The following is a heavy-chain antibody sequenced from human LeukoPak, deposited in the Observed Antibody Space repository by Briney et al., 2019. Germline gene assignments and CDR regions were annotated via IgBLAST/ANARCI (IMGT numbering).Heavy chain of an antibody. J-gene: IGHJ6*03. V-gene: IGHV3-23*01. CDR2: ISGSGGST. CDR1: GFTFSSYG. D-gene: IGHD6-19*01. Sequence: GGSLRLSCAASGFTFSSYGMSWVRQAPGKGLEWVSAISGSGGSTYYADSVKGRFTISRDNSKNTLYLQMNSLRAEDTAVYYCAKVGHSSGWSDYYYYYMDVWGKGTTVTISS. CDR3: AKVGHSSGWSDYYYYYMDV.